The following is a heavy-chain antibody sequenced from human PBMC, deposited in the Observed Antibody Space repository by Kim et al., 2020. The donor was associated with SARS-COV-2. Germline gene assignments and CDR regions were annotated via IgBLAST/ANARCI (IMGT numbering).Heavy chain of an antibody. D-gene: IGHD6-19*01. CDR1: GGSISSSSYY. Sequence: SETLSLTCTVSGGSISSSSYYWGWIRQPPGKGLEWIGSIYYSRSTYYKPSLRSRVTLSLDTSKNQFSLKLRSVTAADTDVYYCARVSMGWYSNFDYWGQGTLVTVSS. J-gene: IGHJ4*02. CDR3: ARVSMGWYSNFDY. V-gene: IGHV4-39*07. CDR2: IYYSRST.